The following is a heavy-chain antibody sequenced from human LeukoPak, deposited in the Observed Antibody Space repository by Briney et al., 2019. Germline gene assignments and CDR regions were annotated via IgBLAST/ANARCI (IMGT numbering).Heavy chain of an antibody. CDR2: ISAYNGNT. J-gene: IGHJ5*02. CDR1: GYTFTSYG. Sequence: GASVKVSCKASGYTFTSYGISWVRQAPGQGLEWMGWISAYNGNTNYAQKLQGRVTMTTDTSTSTAYMELRSLRSDDTAVYYCARGRTYYYDSSGYYFRFDPWGQGTLVTVSS. CDR3: ARGRTYYYDSSGYYFRFDP. D-gene: IGHD3-22*01. V-gene: IGHV1-18*01.